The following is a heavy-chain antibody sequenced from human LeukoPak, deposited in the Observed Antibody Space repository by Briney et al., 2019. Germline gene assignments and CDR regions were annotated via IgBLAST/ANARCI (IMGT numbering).Heavy chain of an antibody. CDR3: AKGKYSSGGVPDY. V-gene: IGHV3-23*01. CDR1: GFTFSNYA. CDR2: ISGGSEST. D-gene: IGHD6-19*01. Sequence: PGGSLRLSCVASGFTFSNYAMNWVRQAPGKGLEWVSSISGGSESTYYADSVKGRFTVSRDNSKNTLYLQINSLRGEDTAVYYCAKGKYSSGGVPDYWGQGTLVTVSS. J-gene: IGHJ4*02.